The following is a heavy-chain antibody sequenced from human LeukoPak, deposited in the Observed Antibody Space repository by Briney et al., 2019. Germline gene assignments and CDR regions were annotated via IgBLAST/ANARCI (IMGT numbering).Heavy chain of an antibody. V-gene: IGHV2-5*02. CDR3: AHIMLPRYDSSGFHYGYFDY. CDR1: GFSLSTSGVG. Sequence: SGPTLVKPTQTLTLTCTFSGFSLSTSGVGVGWIRQPPGKALEWLALIYRDDDKRYSPSLKSRLTITKDTSKNQVVLTMTNMDPVDTATYYCAHIMLPRYDSSGFHYGYFDYWGQGTLVTVSS. J-gene: IGHJ4*02. D-gene: IGHD3-22*01. CDR2: IYRDDDK.